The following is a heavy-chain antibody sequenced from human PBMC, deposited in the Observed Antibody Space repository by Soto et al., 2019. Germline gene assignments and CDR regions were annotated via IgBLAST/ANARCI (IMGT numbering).Heavy chain of an antibody. CDR1: GFTLSSYW. J-gene: IGHJ4*02. V-gene: IGHV3-74*03. Sequence: GGSLRLSCAASGFTLSSYWMHWVRQAPGKGLVWVSGINSDGSSTMYADSVKGRFTISRDNVKNTLYLQMNSLRAEDTAVYFCARVFAYYAYFDYWGQGSLVTVSS. CDR3: ARVFAYYAYFDY. CDR2: INSDGSST. D-gene: IGHD3-16*01.